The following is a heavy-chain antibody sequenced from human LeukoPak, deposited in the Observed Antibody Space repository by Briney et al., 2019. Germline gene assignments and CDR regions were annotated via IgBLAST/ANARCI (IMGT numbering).Heavy chain of an antibody. Sequence: GGSLRLSCAASGFTVSDNYMTWVRQAPGRGLEWVSSIYSAGATHYAESVKGRFAISRDNSKNTLYLQMNSLRAEDMAVYYCARIEWERLGRAFDIWGQGTMVTVSS. J-gene: IGHJ3*02. CDR1: GFTVSDNY. CDR2: IYSAGAT. D-gene: IGHD1-26*01. CDR3: ARIEWERLGRAFDI. V-gene: IGHV3-53*01.